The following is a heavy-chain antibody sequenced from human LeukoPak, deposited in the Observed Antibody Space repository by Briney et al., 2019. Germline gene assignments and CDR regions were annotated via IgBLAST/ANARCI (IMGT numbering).Heavy chain of an antibody. D-gene: IGHD3-10*01. J-gene: IGHJ4*02. CDR1: GFTFSSYE. Sequence: GGSLRLSCAASGFTFSSYEMNWVRQAPGKGLEWVLYISGSGSNIYYADSVKGRFTISRDNAKNSLYLQMNSLRAEDTAVYYCARQLGDMVDVFDYWGQGTLVTVSS. CDR3: ARQLGDMVDVFDY. V-gene: IGHV3-48*03. CDR2: ISGSGSNI.